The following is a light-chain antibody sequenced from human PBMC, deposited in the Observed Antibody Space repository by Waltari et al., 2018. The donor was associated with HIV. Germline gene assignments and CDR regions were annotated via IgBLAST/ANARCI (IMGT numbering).Light chain of an antibody. J-gene: IGKJ2*01. Sequence: DIQMTQSPSSLSASVGDRVTITCQASQDISNYLNWFQQKPGKAPKLLIYDASNLETGVPSRFSGSKSGADFTLTISSLQPEDIATYYCQHYDDLPHTFGQGTKLEI. V-gene: IGKV1-33*01. CDR3: QHYDDLPHT. CDR2: DAS. CDR1: QDISNY.